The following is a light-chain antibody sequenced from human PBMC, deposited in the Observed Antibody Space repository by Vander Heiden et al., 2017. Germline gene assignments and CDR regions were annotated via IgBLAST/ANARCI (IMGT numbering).Light chain of an antibody. CDR3: QQSHSIPYT. Sequence: DIQMTQSPSSLSASVGDRVIITCRPSQNIGNYLNWYQRKPGQAPKALIYAASDLASGVPSRFSGSRSGTDFTLSISCLQAEDLATYFCQQSHSIPYTFGPGTKVEIK. J-gene: IGKJ2*01. CDR2: AAS. V-gene: IGKV1-39*01. CDR1: QNIGNY.